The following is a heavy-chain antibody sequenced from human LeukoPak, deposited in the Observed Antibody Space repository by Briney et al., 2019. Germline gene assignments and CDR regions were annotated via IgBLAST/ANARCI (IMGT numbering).Heavy chain of an antibody. Sequence: PGGSLRLSCAASGFTFSNAWMSWVRQAPGKGLEWVGRIKSKTDGGTTDYAAPVKGRFTISRDDSKNTLYLQINSLKTEDTAVYYCTTDQWFGESTFDYWGQGTLVTVSS. CDR3: TTDQWFGESTFDY. D-gene: IGHD3-10*01. CDR2: IKSKTDGGTT. J-gene: IGHJ4*02. V-gene: IGHV3-15*01. CDR1: GFTFSNAW.